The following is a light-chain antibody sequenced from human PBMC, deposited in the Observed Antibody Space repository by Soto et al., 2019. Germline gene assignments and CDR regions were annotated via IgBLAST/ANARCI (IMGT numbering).Light chain of an antibody. V-gene: IGKV1-27*01. Sequence: DIQMTQSPASLSASVGARVTITCRASRGIYTNLAWYQQKPGNAPKLLIYAASTLQSGVPSRFSASGSGTDFILTISALQSEDVGTYFCQTYDKAPWTFGPGTRV. CDR2: AAS. CDR3: QTYDKAPWT. CDR1: RGIYTN. J-gene: IGKJ1*01.